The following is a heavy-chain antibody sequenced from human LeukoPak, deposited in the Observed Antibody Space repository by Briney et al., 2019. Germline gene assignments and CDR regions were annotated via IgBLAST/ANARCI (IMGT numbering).Heavy chain of an antibody. CDR3: ARQGGGGLYDWFDP. CDR1: GGSITSYY. D-gene: IGHD3-16*01. CDR2: VYSSGNT. V-gene: IGHV4-4*09. J-gene: IGHJ5*02. Sequence: SETLSLTCSVSGGSITSYYWSWIRQPPGKGLEWIGNVYSSGNTNYNPSLKSRVTISVDTSKNQFSLKLSSVTAADTAVYYCARQGGGGLYDWFDPWGQGTLVTVSS.